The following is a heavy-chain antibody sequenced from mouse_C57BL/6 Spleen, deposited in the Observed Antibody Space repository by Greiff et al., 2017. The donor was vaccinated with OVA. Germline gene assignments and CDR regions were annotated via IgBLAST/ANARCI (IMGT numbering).Heavy chain of an antibody. CDR1: GYSFTGYY. Sequence: VQLQQSGPELVKPGASVKISCKASGYSFTGYYMNWVKQSPEKSLEWIGEINPSTGGTTYNQKFKAKATLTVDKSSSTAYMQLKSLTSEDSAVYYCARKAQGLRGFAYWGQGTLVTVSA. D-gene: IGHD1-1*01. V-gene: IGHV1-42*01. CDR3: ARKAQGLRGFAY. CDR2: INPSTGGT. J-gene: IGHJ3*01.